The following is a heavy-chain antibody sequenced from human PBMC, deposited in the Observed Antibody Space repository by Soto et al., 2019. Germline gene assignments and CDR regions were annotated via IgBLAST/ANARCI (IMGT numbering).Heavy chain of an antibody. CDR1: GFTFSSYG. D-gene: IGHD5-12*01. V-gene: IGHV3-33*01. Sequence: GGSLRLSCAASGFTFSSYGMHWVRQAPGKGLEWVAVIWYDGSNKYYADSVKGRFTISRDNSKNTLYLQMNSLRAEDTAVYYCARAGDIVATILTYFDYWGQGTLVTVSS. J-gene: IGHJ4*02. CDR3: ARAGDIVATILTYFDY. CDR2: IWYDGSNK.